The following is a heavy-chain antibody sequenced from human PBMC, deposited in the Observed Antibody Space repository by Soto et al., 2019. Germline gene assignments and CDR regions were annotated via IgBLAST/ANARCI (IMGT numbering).Heavy chain of an antibody. J-gene: IGHJ4*02. V-gene: IGHV3-23*01. CDR2: ISGSGDST. Sequence: EEQLLESGGGLVQPGGSLRLSCAASGFTFRSYAMTWVRQAPGRGLEWVSGISGSGDSTYYADSVSGRFTVSRDNSKNTLILQMHSLRVEDTALYYCANDLCSAEVGLGFDYWGQGTPVTVSS. CDR3: ANDLCSAEVGLGFDY. CDR1: GFTFRSYA. D-gene: IGHD2-21*01.